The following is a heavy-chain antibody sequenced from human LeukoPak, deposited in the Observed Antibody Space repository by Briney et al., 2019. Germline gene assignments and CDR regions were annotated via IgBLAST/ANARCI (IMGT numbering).Heavy chain of an antibody. CDR3: ARLSTSSPGAYYYGMDV. D-gene: IGHD2-2*01. J-gene: IGHJ6*02. CDR2: IIPIFGTA. CDR1: GGTFSSYA. V-gene: IGHV1-69*13. Sequence: ASVKVSCKASGGTFSSYAISWVRQAPGQGLGWMGGIIPIFGTANYAQKFQGRVTITADESTSTAYMELSSLRSEDTAVYYCARLSTSSPGAYYYGMDVWGQGTTVTVSS.